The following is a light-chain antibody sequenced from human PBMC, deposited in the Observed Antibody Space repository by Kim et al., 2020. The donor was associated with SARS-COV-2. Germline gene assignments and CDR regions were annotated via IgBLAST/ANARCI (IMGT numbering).Light chain of an antibody. J-gene: IGLJ1*01. Sequence: SYELTQPPSVSVSPGQTASITCSGYKLGDKYVSWYQQKPGQSPVVVIYQDNQRSSRIPERFSGSNSGNTATLTISGTQAMDEADYYCQAWDSSTHNYVFGAGTKVTVL. CDR2: QDN. V-gene: IGLV3-1*01. CDR1: KLGDKY. CDR3: QAWDSSTHNYV.